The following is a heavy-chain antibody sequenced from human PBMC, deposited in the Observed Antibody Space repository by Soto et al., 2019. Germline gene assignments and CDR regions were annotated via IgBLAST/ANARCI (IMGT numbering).Heavy chain of an antibody. J-gene: IGHJ4*02. CDR3: ATVVVAATPEGVDY. V-gene: IGHV4-39*01. Sequence: SETLSLTCTVSGGSISSSSYYWGWIRQPPGKGLEWIGSIYYSGSTYYNPSLKSRVTISVDTSKNQFSLKLSSVTAADTAVYYCATVVVAATPEGVDYWGQGTLVTVSS. D-gene: IGHD2-15*01. CDR1: GGSISSSSYY. CDR2: IYYSGST.